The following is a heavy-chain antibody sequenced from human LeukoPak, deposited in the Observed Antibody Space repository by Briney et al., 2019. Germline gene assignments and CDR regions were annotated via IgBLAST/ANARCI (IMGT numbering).Heavy chain of an antibody. V-gene: IGHV4-30-4*01. Sequence: SQTLSLTCTVSGGSISSGDYYWSWIRQPPGKGLEWIVYIYYSGSTYYNPSLKSRVTISVDTSKNQFSLKLSSVTAADTAVYYCARDQMVRGVIAGGYYYYGMDVWGQGTTVTVSS. J-gene: IGHJ6*02. CDR3: ARDQMVRGVIAGGYYYYGMDV. D-gene: IGHD3-10*01. CDR1: GGSISSGDYY. CDR2: IYYSGST.